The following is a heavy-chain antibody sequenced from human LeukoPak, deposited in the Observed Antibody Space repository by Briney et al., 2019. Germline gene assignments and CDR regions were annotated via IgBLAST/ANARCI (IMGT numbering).Heavy chain of an antibody. CDR1: GFTLSSYS. CDR3: AREREYNYGHMLGY. Sequence: GGSLRLSCAASGFTLSSYSMNWVRQAPGKGLEWVSSISSSSIYIYYADSVKGRFTISRDNAKNSLYLQMNSLRAEDTAVYYCAREREYNYGHMLGYWGQGTLVTASS. D-gene: IGHD5-18*01. J-gene: IGHJ4*02. CDR2: ISSSSIYI. V-gene: IGHV3-21*01.